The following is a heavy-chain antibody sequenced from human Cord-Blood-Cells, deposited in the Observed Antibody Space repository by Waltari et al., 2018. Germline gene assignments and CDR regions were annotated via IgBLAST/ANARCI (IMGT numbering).Heavy chain of an antibody. V-gene: IGHV1-46*01. D-gene: IGHD1-26*01. Sequence: QVQLVQSGAEVKKPAASVKVSCKAAGYIFTSYYMHWLRQAPEQGLEWMGIINPSGGSTSDAQKFQGRVTMTRETSTSTGYMELSSLRFEDTAVYYCARERWELQGWFDPWGQGTLVTVSS. CDR2: INPSGGST. J-gene: IGHJ5*02. CDR3: ARERWELQGWFDP. CDR1: GYIFTSYY.